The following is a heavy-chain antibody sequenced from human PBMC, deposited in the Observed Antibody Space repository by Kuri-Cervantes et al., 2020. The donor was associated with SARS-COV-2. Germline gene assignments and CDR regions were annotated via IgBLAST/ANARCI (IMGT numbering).Heavy chain of an antibody. J-gene: IGHJ4*02. CDR1: GFTFSSYG. Sequence: GESLKISCAASGFTFSSYGMHWVRQAPGKGLEWVAVISYDGSNKYYADSVKGRFTISRDNSKNTLYLQMNSLRAEDTAVYYCARDRSTHYFGYWGQGTLVTVSS. CDR2: ISYDGSNK. V-gene: IGHV3-30*03. CDR3: ARDRSTHYFGY.